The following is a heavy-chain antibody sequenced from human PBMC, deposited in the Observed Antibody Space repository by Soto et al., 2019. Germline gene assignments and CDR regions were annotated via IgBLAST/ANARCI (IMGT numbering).Heavy chain of an antibody. J-gene: IGHJ4*02. Sequence: GGSLRLSCAASGFTFSSYGMHWVRQAPGKGLEWVAVISHDGSNKYYADSVKGRFTISRDNSKNTLYLQMNSLRAEDTAVYYCAKDYYSEGQLVMPDTPDYWGQGTLVTVSS. CDR1: GFTFSSYG. V-gene: IGHV3-30*18. CDR3: AKDYYSEGQLVMPDTPDY. CDR2: ISHDGSNK. D-gene: IGHD6-6*01.